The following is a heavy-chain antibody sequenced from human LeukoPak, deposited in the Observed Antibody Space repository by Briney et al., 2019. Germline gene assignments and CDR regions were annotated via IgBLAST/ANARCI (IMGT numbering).Heavy chain of an antibody. CDR1: GFSVSHNY. J-gene: IGHJ4*02. CDR2: IYSGGNT. CDR3: TRDTPGIAASVSGG. Sequence: SGGSLRLSCTASGFSVSHNYMNWVRQAPGKGLEWVALIYSGGNTHYADSVKGRFTISRGNSKNTLYLQMSSLRVEDTAVYYCTRDTPGIAASVSGGWGQGTLVTVSS. D-gene: IGHD6-13*01. V-gene: IGHV3-53*01.